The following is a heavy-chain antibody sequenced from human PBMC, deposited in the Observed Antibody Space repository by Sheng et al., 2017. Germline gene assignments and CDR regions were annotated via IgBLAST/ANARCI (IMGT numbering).Heavy chain of an antibody. V-gene: IGHV3-30*04. CDR2: ISYDGSNK. Sequence: QVHLVESGGGVVQPGRSLRLSCAASGFTFSGYAMHWVRQAPGKGLEWVAVISYDGSNKYYADSVKGRFTISRDNSKKTLYLQMNSLRAEETAVYYCARGNYYGSGSPGFEDYWGQGTLVTVSS. CDR1: GFTFSGYA. D-gene: IGHD3-10*01. J-gene: IGHJ4*02. CDR3: ARGNYYGSGSPGFEDY.